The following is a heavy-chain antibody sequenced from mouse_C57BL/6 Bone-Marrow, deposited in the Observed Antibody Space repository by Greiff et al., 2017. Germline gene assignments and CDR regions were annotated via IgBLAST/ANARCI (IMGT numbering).Heavy chain of an antibody. J-gene: IGHJ2*01. Sequence: EVQLVASGGDLVKPGGSLKLSCAASGFTFSSYGMSWVRQTPDKRLEWVATISIGGSYTYYPDSVKGRFTLSSDNAKNTLYLQMSSLKSEDTAMYYCASRLNYEYYWGQGTTLTVSS. CDR2: ISIGGSYT. CDR3: ASRLNYEYY. D-gene: IGHD2-1*01. V-gene: IGHV5-6*01. CDR1: GFTFSSYG.